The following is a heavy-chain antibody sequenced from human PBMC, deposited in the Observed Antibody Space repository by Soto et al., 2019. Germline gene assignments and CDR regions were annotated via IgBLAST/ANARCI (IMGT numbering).Heavy chain of an antibody. CDR1: GFTVSSNY. Sequence: GGSLRLSCAASGFTVSSNYMSWVRQAPGKGLEWVSVIYSGGSTYYADSVKGRFTISRDNSKNTLYLQMNSLRAEDTAVYYCARDADDSSGYRNAFDIWGQGTVVTVSS. J-gene: IGHJ3*02. CDR3: ARDADDSSGYRNAFDI. V-gene: IGHV3-53*01. D-gene: IGHD3-22*01. CDR2: IYSGGST.